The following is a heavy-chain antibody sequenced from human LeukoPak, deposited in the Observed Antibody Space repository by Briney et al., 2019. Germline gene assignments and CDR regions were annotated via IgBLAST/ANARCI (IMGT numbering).Heavy chain of an antibody. D-gene: IGHD3-3*01. Sequence: SETLSLTCTVSGGSIGSYYWSWIRQPPGKGLEWIGYIYYSGSTNYNPSLKSRVTISVDTPKNQFSLKLSSVTAADAAVYYCARVRTITIFGVVITYYFDYWGQGTLVTVSS. CDR1: GGSIGSYY. V-gene: IGHV4-59*01. CDR2: IYYSGST. J-gene: IGHJ4*02. CDR3: ARVRTITIFGVVITYYFDY.